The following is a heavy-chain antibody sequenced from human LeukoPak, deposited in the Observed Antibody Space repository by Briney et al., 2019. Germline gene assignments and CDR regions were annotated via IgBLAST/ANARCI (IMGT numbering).Heavy chain of an antibody. J-gene: IGHJ4*02. CDR2: IYHSGST. D-gene: IGHD3-22*01. V-gene: IGHV4-30-2*01. CDR1: GGSISSGGYS. Sequence: SETLSLTCAVSGGSISSGGYSWSWIRQPPGKGLEWIGYIYHSGSTYYNPSLKSRVTISVDSSKNQFSLKLSSVTAADTAVYYCATGGRYYYDSSGYFRYWGQGTLVTVSS. CDR3: ATGGRYYYDSSGYFRY.